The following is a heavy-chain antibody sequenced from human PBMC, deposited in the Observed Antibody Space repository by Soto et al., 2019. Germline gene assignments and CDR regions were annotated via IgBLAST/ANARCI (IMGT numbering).Heavy chain of an antibody. V-gene: IGHV3-33*01. CDR1: GFTFSSYG. CDR2: IWYDGSNK. J-gene: IGHJ5*02. CDR3: ARDSHHSSGWYDPHNWFDP. D-gene: IGHD6-19*01. Sequence: LRLSCAASGFTFSSYGMHWVRQAPGKGLEWVAVIWYDGSNKYYADSVKGRFTISRDNSKNTLYLQMNSLRAEDTAVYYCARDSHHSSGWYDPHNWFDPWGQGTLVTVSS.